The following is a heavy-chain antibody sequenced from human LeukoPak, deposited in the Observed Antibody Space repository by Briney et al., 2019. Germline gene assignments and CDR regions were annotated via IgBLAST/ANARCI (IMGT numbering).Heavy chain of an antibody. CDR1: GYTFTGYY. V-gene: IGHV1-69*05. J-gene: IGHJ3*02. CDR3: ASEYYDFWSGYPEGAFDI. CDR2: IIPIFGTA. D-gene: IGHD3-3*01. Sequence: SVKVSCKASGYTFTGYYMHWVRQAPGQGLEWMGGIIPIFGTANYAQKFQGRVTITTDESTSTAYMELSSLRSEDMAVYYCASEYYDFWSGYPEGAFDIWGQGTMVTVSS.